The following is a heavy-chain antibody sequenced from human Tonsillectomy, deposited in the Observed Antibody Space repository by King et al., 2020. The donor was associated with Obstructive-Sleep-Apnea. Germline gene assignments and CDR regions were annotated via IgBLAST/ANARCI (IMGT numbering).Heavy chain of an antibody. CDR1: GYAINSDYY. J-gene: IGHJ5*02. Sequence: VQLQESGPGLVKPSETLSLTCTVSGYAINSDYYWGWIRQPPGKGLEWIGSMYHRGSAYYNLSLKTPFTISIDTSKNQISLRLSSVTAADTAIYYCARDGNYGPVAWGQGTLVTVSS. D-gene: IGHD4-17*01. V-gene: IGHV4-38-2*02. CDR2: MYHRGSA. CDR3: ARDGNYGPVA.